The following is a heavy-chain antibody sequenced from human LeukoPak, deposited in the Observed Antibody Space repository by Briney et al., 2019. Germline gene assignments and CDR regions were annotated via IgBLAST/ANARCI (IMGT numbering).Heavy chain of an antibody. J-gene: IGHJ6*02. D-gene: IGHD3-10*01. CDR1: GYTFTSYA. CDR2: INAGNGNT. V-gene: IGHV1-3*01. Sequence: GASVKVSCKASGYTFTSYAMHWVRQAPGQRLEWMGWINAGNGNTKYSQKFQGRVTITRDTSASTAYMELSSLRSEDTAVYYCARGGFGEDYYYYGMDVWGQGTTVTVSS. CDR3: ARGGFGEDYYYYGMDV.